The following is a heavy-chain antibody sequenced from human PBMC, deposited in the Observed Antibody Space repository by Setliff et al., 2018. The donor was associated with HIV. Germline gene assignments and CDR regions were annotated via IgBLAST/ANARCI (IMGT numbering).Heavy chain of an antibody. V-gene: IGHV3-11*04. J-gene: IGHJ4*02. CDR3: ARFDDSNGFDY. CDR2: ITSSGSTI. Sequence: GGSLRLSCAASGFTFSDYYMSWIRQAPGKGLEWVSYITSSGSTIYYADSVKGRFTISRDNAKSSLYLQMNSLRAEDTAVYYCARFDDSNGFDYWGQGTLVTVSS. CDR1: GFTFSDYY. D-gene: IGHD3-22*01.